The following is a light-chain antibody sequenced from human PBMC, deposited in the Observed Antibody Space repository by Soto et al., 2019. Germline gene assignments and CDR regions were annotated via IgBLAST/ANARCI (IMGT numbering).Light chain of an antibody. Sequence: QTVVTQPPSASGTPGQRVTISCFGSSSNIGSYYVYWYQQLPGTAPKLLIYRNSQRPSGVPDRFSGSKSGTSASLAISGLRSEDEADYYCAAWDDSLSVLFGGGTQLTVL. CDR2: RNS. CDR1: SSNIGSYY. J-gene: IGLJ2*01. V-gene: IGLV1-47*01. CDR3: AAWDDSLSVL.